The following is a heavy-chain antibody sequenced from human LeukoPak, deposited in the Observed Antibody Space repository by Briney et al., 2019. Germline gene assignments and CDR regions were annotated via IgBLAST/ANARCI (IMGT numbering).Heavy chain of an antibody. J-gene: IGHJ6*03. CDR1: GFTFSSYA. D-gene: IGHD1-1*01. CDR3: ANMGTYYYYYMDV. CDR2: ISGSGGST. V-gene: IGHV3-23*01. Sequence: PGGSLRLSCAASGFTFSSYAMSWVRQAPGKGLEWVSVISGSGGSTYYADSVKGRFTISRDNSKNTLYLQMNSLRAEDTAVYYCANMGTYYYYYMDVWGKGTTVTVSS.